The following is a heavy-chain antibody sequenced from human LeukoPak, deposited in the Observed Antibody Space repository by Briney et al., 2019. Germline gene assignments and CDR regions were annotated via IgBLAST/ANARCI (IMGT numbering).Heavy chain of an antibody. J-gene: IGHJ4*02. CDR3: ARQSTGDPFIDY. D-gene: IGHD7-27*01. CDR2: IYYSGST. V-gene: IGHV4-39*01. Sequence: GSLRLSCAASGFTFSSYAMSWVRQPPGKGLEWIGSIYYSGSTYYNPSLKSRVTISVDTSKNQFSLKLSSVTAADTAVYYCARQSTGDPFIDYWGQGTLVTVSS. CDR1: GFTFSSYA.